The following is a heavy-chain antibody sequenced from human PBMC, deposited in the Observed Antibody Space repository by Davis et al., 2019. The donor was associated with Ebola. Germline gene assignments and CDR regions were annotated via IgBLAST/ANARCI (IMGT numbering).Heavy chain of an antibody. Sequence: SETLSLTCSVSGGSISTYYWSWIRQPPGKGLEWIGYIYYTGSTNYNPSLKSRVTISVDTSKNPFSLKLTSVTAADTAVYYCAIDLARTIWYFAPWGPGTLGTV. CDR1: GGSISTYY. J-gene: IGHJ2*01. CDR2: IYYTGST. CDR3: AIDLARTIWYFAP. D-gene: IGHD4/OR15-4a*01. V-gene: IGHV4-59*01.